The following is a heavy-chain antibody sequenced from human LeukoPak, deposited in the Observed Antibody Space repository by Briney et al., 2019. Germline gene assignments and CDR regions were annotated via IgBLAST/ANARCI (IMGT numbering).Heavy chain of an antibody. J-gene: IGHJ4*02. CDR1: GGSISSYY. Sequence: SETLSLTCTVSGGSISSYYWSWIRQPPGKGLEWIGYIYNSGSTNYNPSLKSRVTISVDTSKNQFSLKLSSVTAADTAVYYCARGSTSPYGYVFDYWGQGTLVTVP. D-gene: IGHD5-18*01. CDR3: ARGSTSPYGYVFDY. CDR2: IYNSGST. V-gene: IGHV4-59*01.